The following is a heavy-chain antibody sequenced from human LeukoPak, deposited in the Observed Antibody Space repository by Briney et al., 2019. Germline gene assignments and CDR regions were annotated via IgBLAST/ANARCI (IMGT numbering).Heavy chain of an antibody. J-gene: IGHJ4*02. CDR2: INPNSGGT. D-gene: IGHD5-24*01. V-gene: IGHV1-2*02. Sequence: ASVKVSCKASGYTFTGYYIHWVRQAPGQGLEWMGWINPNSGGTNYAQKLQGRVTMTRDTSISTAYMELSRLRSDDTAVYYCARDLGSEMATGEDYWGQGTLVTVSS. CDR1: GYTFTGYY. CDR3: ARDLGSEMATGEDY.